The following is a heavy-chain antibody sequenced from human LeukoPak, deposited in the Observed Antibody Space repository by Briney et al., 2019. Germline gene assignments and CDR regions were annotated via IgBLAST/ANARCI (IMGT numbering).Heavy chain of an antibody. CDR3: ARGGSGPYCSSTSCYSTNWFDP. V-gene: IGHV1-18*01. D-gene: IGHD2-2*01. J-gene: IGHJ5*02. Sequence: ASVEVSCKASGYTFTSYGISWVRQAPGQGLEWMGWISAYNGNTNYAQKLQGRVTMTTDTSTSTAYMELRSLRSDDTAVYYCARGGSGPYCSSTSCYSTNWFDPWGQGTLVTVSS. CDR1: GYTFTSYG. CDR2: ISAYNGNT.